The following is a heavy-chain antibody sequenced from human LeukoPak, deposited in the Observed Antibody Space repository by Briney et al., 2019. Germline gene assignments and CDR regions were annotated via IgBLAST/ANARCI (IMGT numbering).Heavy chain of an antibody. Sequence: GGSLRLSCAASGFTFSSYGMHWVRQAPGKGLEWVAFIRYDGSNKYYADSVKGRFTISRDNSKNTLYLQMNSLRAGDTAVYYCANGISSGWACFDYWGQGTLVTVSS. CDR3: ANGISSGWACFDY. CDR1: GFTFSSYG. D-gene: IGHD6-19*01. V-gene: IGHV3-30*02. J-gene: IGHJ4*02. CDR2: IRYDGSNK.